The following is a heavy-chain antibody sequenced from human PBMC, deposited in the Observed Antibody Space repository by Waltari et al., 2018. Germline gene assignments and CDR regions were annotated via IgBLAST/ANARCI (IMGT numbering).Heavy chain of an antibody. J-gene: IGHJ6*02. CDR2: IYTSGSP. V-gene: IGHV4-61*09. D-gene: IGHD3-10*01. Sequence: QVQLQESGPGLVKPSQTLSLTCTVSGGSISSGSYYWSWIRQPAGKGLEWIGHIYTSGSPNYNPSLKSRVTISVDTSKNQFSLKLSSVTAADTAVYYCARAPYYYGSGSYYGDYYYYYGMDVWGQGTTVTVSS. CDR3: ARAPYYYGSGSYYGDYYYYYGMDV. CDR1: GGSISSGSYY.